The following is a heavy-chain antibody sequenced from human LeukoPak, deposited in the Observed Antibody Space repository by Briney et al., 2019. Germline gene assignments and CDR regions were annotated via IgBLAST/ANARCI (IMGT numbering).Heavy chain of an antibody. CDR3: ARDLMGIAYRGAFYY. CDR2: ISPDGTSK. J-gene: IGHJ4*02. Sequence: GGSLRLSCAASGFTFRSYWMHWVRQAPGKGLVWVSRISPDGTSKSYADSVKGRFTISRDNAKNTLSLQMNSLRAEDTAVYYCARDLMGIAYRGAFYYWGQGTLVTVSS. V-gene: IGHV3-74*01. D-gene: IGHD6-13*01. CDR1: GFTFRSYW.